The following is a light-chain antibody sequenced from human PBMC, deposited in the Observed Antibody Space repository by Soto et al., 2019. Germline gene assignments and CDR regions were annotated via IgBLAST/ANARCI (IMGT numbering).Light chain of an antibody. Sequence: QSALAQPASVSGSPGQSITISCTGTSSDVGRYNYVSWYQQHPGKAPKLMIHEVSYRPSVVSSRFSGSKSGNKASLTSSGLQAEDEAEYHCCAYTNRATYVFGTGTKVTDL. CDR2: EVS. V-gene: IGLV2-14*01. J-gene: IGLJ1*01. CDR3: CAYTNRATYV. CDR1: SSDVGRYNY.